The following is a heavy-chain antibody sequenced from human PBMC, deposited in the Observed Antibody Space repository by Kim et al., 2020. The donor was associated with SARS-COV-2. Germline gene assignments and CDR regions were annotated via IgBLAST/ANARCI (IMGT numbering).Heavy chain of an antibody. J-gene: IGHJ1*01. Sequence: GGSLRLSCAASGFTFSDYSMHWVRQPPGKGLEWLSYIDSDSSTIYYADSLKGRLTISRDNAKNYLYLQLNRLRAEDTAVYFCARTSDSGSRWKYFQDWGQGTLLAVTS. CDR1: GFTFSDYS. CDR3: ARTSDSGSRWKYFQD. D-gene: IGHD3-10*01. CDR2: IDSDSSTI. V-gene: IGHV3-48*04.